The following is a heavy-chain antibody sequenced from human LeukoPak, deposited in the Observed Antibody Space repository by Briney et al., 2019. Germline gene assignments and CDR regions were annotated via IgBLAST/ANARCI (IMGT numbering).Heavy chain of an antibody. CDR2: IKQDGSEK. CDR1: GFTFSSHW. CDR3: ARDGEMPTIYFDY. Sequence: PGGSLRLSCAVSGFTFSSHWMSWVRQAPGKGLEWVANIKQDGSEKYYVDSVKGRFTISRDNAKKSLFLQMTSLRAEDTAVYYCARDGEMPTIYFDYWGQGTLVTVSS. V-gene: IGHV3-7*01. J-gene: IGHJ4*02. D-gene: IGHD5-24*01.